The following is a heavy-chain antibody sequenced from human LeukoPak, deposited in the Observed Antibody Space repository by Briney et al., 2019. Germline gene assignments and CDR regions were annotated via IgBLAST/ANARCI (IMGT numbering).Heavy chain of an antibody. D-gene: IGHD3-22*01. J-gene: IGHJ4*02. V-gene: IGHV3-30-3*01. CDR1: GFPFSGYA. Sequence: GGSLRLSCAASGFPFSGYAIHWVRQASGKGLEWVAVISHDGTNKYYADSVKGRFTISRDNSKNTLYLQMNSLRTEDTAVYYCARHRGPSLHSSGYFDYWGQGTLVTVSS. CDR3: ARHRGPSLHSSGYFDY. CDR2: ISHDGTNK.